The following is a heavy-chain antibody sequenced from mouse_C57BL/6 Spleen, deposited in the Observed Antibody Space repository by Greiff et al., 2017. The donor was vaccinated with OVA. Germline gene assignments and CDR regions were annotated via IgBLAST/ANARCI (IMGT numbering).Heavy chain of an antibody. J-gene: IGHJ4*01. CDR1: GFTFSSYA. D-gene: IGHD3-3*01. V-gene: IGHV5-9-1*02. CDR3: TRGLPHYYAMDY. CDR2: ISSGGDYI. Sequence: EVQVVESGEGLVKPGGSLKLSCAASGFTFSSYAMSWVRQTPEKRLEWVAYISSGGDYIYYADTVKGRFTISRDNARNTLYLQMSSLKSEDTAMYYCTRGLPHYYAMDYWGQGTSVTVSS.